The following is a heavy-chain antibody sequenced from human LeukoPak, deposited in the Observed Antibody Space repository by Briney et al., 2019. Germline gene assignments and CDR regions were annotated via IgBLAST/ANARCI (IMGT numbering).Heavy chain of an antibody. J-gene: IGHJ4*02. CDR2: ISSSGSTI. D-gene: IGHD6-13*01. V-gene: IGHV3-48*03. CDR1: GFTFSSYE. CDR3: ARVRGGSSSWYSGFDY. Sequence: SGGSLRLSCAASGFTFSSYEMNWVRQAPGKGLEWVSYISSSGSTIYYADSVKGRFTISRDNAKNSLYLQMNSLRAEDTAVYYCARVRGGSSSWYSGFDYWGQGTLVTVSS.